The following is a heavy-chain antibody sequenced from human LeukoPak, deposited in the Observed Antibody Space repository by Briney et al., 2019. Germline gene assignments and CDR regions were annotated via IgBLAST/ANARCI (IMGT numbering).Heavy chain of an antibody. CDR3: ARVLQSGYKYYFDY. D-gene: IGHD3-22*01. J-gene: IGHJ4*02. V-gene: IGHV4-59*01. Sequence: SETLSLTCTVSGGSISSYYWSWIRQPPGKGLEWIGYIYYSGSTNYNPSLKSRVTISVDTSKNQFSLKLSSVTAADTAVYYCARVLQSGYKYYFDYWGQGTLVTVSS. CDR2: IYYSGST. CDR1: GGSISSYY.